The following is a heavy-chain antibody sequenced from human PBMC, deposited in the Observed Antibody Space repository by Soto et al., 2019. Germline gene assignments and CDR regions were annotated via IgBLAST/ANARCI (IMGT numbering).Heavy chain of an antibody. J-gene: IGHJ5*02. V-gene: IGHV1-18*01. CDR3: ASGAAAGWFDP. CDR2: ISGYTGNR. Sequence: QVQLVQSGAEVKKPGASVKVSCKASGYTFSTYGISWVRQAPGQGLEWMGWISGYTGNRNYAQKFQDRVTMTTNTSPSTAYMEVRSLRSDGTAGYFCASGAAAGWFDPWGQGTLVTVSS. D-gene: IGHD6-13*01. CDR1: GYTFSTYG.